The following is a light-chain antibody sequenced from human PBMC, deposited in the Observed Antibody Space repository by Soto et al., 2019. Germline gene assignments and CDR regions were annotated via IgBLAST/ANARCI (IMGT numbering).Light chain of an antibody. CDR1: QSISSW. V-gene: IGKV1-5*01. CDR3: QQYDNLIT. Sequence: DIQMTQSPSTLSASVGDRVTITCRASQSISSWLAWYQQKPGKAPKLLIYDASSLESGVPSRFSGSGSGTEFTLTISSLQPDDFATYYCQQYDNLITLGGGTKVDIK. CDR2: DAS. J-gene: IGKJ4*01.